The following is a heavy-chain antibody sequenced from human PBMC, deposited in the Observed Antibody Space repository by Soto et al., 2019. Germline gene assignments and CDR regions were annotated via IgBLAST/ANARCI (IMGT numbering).Heavy chain of an antibody. V-gene: IGHV1-69*01. CDR3: ASWEYCSGGSCYHSRLFDP. Sequence: SVKVSCKASGGTFSSYAISWVRQAPVQGLEWMGGIIPIFGTANYAQKFQGRVTITADESTSTAYMELSSLRSEDTAVYYCASWEYCSGGSCYHSRLFDPWGQGTLVTVSS. D-gene: IGHD2-15*01. CDR1: GGTFSSYA. J-gene: IGHJ5*02. CDR2: IIPIFGTA.